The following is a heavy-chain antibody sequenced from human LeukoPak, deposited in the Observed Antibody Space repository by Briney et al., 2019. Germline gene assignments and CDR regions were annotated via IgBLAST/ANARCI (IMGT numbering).Heavy chain of an antibody. CDR3: AREAVAGPYFDY. CDR1: GFTVSSNY. D-gene: IGHD6-19*01. J-gene: IGHJ4*02. Sequence: PGGSLRLSCAASGFTVSSNYMSWVRQAPGKGLEWVSVIYSGGSTYYADSVKGRFTISRDNSKNTLYLQMNSLRAEDTAVCYCAREAVAGPYFDYWGQGTLVTVSS. CDR2: IYSGGST. V-gene: IGHV3-66*01.